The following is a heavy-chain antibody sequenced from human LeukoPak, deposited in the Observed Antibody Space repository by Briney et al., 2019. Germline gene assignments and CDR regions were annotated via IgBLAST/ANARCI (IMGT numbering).Heavy chain of an antibody. V-gene: IGHV4-59*01. CDR2: IYYSGST. CDR1: GGSISSYY. D-gene: IGHD5-18*01. Sequence: SETLSLTCTVSGGSISSYYWSWIRQPPGKGLEWIGYIYYSGSTNYNPSLKSRVTISVDKSKNQFSLKLSSVTAADTAVYYCASDSGYSYALDYWGQGTLVTVSS. CDR3: ASDSGYSYALDY. J-gene: IGHJ4*02.